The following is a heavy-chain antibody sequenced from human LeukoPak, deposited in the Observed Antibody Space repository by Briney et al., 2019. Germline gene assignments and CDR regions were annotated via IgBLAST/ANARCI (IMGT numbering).Heavy chain of an antibody. CDR1: GGSISSYY. Sequence: SETLSLTCTVSGGSISSYYWSWIRQPAGKGLEWIGRIYTSGSTNYNPSLKSRVTMSVDTSKNQFSLKLSSVTAADTAVYYCARNYYDSSGYYYGDWFDPWGQGTLVTVSS. CDR2: IYTSGST. J-gene: IGHJ5*02. D-gene: IGHD3-22*01. CDR3: ARNYYDSSGYYYGDWFDP. V-gene: IGHV4-4*07.